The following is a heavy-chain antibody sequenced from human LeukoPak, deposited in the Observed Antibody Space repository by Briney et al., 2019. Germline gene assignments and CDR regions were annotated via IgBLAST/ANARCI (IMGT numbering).Heavy chain of an antibody. CDR3: ASDYPSFHS. CDR1: GFTVRSNY. CDR2: TYGSGST. V-gene: IGHV3-53*01. D-gene: IGHD3-16*01. J-gene: IGHJ5*02. Sequence: AGGSLRLSCAASGFTVRSNYMTWVRQAPGKGLEWVSVTYGSGSTYYADSVKGRFTISRDSSKNTLFLQMNSLRAEDTAVYYCASDYPSFHSWGQGTLVTVSS.